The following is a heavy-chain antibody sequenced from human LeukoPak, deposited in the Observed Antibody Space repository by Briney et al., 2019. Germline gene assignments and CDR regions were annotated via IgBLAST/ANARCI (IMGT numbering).Heavy chain of an antibody. D-gene: IGHD6-13*01. CDR3: ARAYSSSWYLGNDAFDT. CDR2: IIPIFGTA. J-gene: IGHJ3*02. V-gene: IGHV1-69*05. Sequence: ASVKVSCKASGGTFSSYAISWVRQAPGQGLEWMGGIIPIFGTANYAQKFQGRVTITTDESTSTAYMELSSLRSEDTAVYYCARAYSSSWYLGNDAFDTWGQGTMVTVSS. CDR1: GGTFSSYA.